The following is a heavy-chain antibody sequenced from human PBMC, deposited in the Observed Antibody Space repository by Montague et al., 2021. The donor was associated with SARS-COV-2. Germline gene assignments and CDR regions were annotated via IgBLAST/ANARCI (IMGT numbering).Heavy chain of an antibody. D-gene: IGHD2-15*01. CDR1: GGSISSGGYY. J-gene: IGHJ4*02. CDR2: IYYSGST. CDR3: ARDRPAINCSGGSCYFY. V-gene: IGHV4-31*03. Sequence: TLSLTCTVSGGSISSGGYYWSWIRQHPGKGLEWIGYIYYSGSTYYKPSLKSRVTISVDTSKNQFSLKLSSVTAADTAVYYRARDRPAINCSGGSCYFYWGQGTLVTVSS.